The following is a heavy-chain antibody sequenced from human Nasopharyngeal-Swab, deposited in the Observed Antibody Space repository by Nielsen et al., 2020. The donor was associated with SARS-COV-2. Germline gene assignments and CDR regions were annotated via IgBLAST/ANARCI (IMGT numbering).Heavy chain of an antibody. J-gene: IGHJ6*03. Sequence: GESLKISCAAPGFTFSGYGMHWVRQAPGKGLEWVAVISYDGSNKYYADSVKGRFTISRDNSKNTLYLQMNSLRAEDTAVYYCAHNRIGYYYYMDVWGKGTTVTVSS. CDR1: GFTFSGYG. CDR2: ISYDGSNK. CDR3: AHNRIGYYYYMDV. V-gene: IGHV3-30*03. D-gene: IGHD1-1*01.